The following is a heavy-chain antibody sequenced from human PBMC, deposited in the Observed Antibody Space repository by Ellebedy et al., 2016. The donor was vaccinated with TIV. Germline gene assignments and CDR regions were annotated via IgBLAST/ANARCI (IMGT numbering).Heavy chain of an antibody. D-gene: IGHD3/OR15-3a*01. CDR1: GYSIRSGYY. J-gene: IGHJ6*02. V-gene: IGHV4-38-2*01. CDR2: IYHSGST. CDR3: ARTDLRYGMDV. Sequence: SETLSLTXSVSGYSIRSGYYWGWIRQPPGKGLDWIGNIYHSGSTYYNPSLRIRVTLSLDKSKNQVSLKLSSVTAADTAVYYCARTDLRYGMDVWGQGTTVTVSS.